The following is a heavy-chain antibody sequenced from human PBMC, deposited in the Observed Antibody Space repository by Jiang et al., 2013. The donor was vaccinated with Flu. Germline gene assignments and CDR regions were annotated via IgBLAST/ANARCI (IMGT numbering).Heavy chain of an antibody. J-gene: IGHJ4*02. D-gene: IGHD6-13*01. CDR2: IYHSGST. CDR3: ARDQAAAGY. CDR1: GYSISSGYY. V-gene: IGHV4-38-2*02. Sequence: GSGLVKPSETLSLTCTVSGYSISSGYYWGWIRQPPGKGLEWIGSIYHSGSTYYNPSLKSRVTISVDTSKNQFSLKLSSVTAADTAVYYCARDQAAAGYWGQGTLVTVSS.